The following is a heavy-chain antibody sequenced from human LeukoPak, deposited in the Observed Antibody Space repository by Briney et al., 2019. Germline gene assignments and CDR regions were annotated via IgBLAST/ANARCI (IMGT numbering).Heavy chain of an antibody. CDR1: GFTFNGYW. CDR2: ISSSSSYI. J-gene: IGHJ4*02. V-gene: IGHV3-21*04. Sequence: GGSLRLSCAASGFTFNGYWMSWVRQAPGKGLEWVSFISSSSSYIYYADSMKGRFTISRDNAKNSLYLQMNSLRAEDAAVYYCAKAPVTTRSGAYCYPFDYWGQGTLVTVSS. D-gene: IGHD2-21*01. CDR3: AKAPVTTRSGAYCYPFDY.